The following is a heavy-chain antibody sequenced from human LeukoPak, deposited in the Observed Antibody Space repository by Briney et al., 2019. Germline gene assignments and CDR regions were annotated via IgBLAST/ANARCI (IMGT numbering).Heavy chain of an antibody. J-gene: IGHJ6*04. CDR3: AKCPYGSGSYYSDV. CDR2: ISGSGGST. V-gene: IGHV3-23*01. D-gene: IGHD3-10*01. Sequence: GGSLRLSCAASGFTFSSYEMNWVRQAPGKGLEWVSGISGSGGSTFYADSVKGRFTISRDNSKNTLYLQMNSLRAEDTAVYYCAKCPYGSGSYYSDVWGKGTTVTVSS. CDR1: GFTFSSYE.